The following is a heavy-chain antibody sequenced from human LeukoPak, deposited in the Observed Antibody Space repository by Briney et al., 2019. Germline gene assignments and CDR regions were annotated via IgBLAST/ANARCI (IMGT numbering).Heavy chain of an antibody. CDR3: ARTGEYSGSGPSWAFDI. V-gene: IGHV4-31*03. CDR1: GGSVNNGGYY. CDR2: TYYSGST. J-gene: IGHJ3*02. Sequence: SETPSLTCTVSGGSVNNGGYYWSWIRQHPGKGLEWIGYTYYSGSTYYNPSLNSRVSISIDTSENQFSLKLSSVTAADTAVYYCARTGEYSGSGPSWAFDIWGQGTMVTVSS. D-gene: IGHD3-10*01.